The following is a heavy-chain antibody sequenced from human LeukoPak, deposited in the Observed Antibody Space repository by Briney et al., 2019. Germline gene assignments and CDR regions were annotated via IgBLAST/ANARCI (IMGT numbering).Heavy chain of an antibody. Sequence: SETLSLTCTVSGGSISSSSYYWGWIRQPPGKGLEWIGSIYYSGSTYYNPSLKSRVTISVDTSKNQFSLKLSSVTAADTAVYYCARGMTTIDYWGQGTLATVSS. CDR2: IYYSGST. CDR3: ARGMTTIDY. D-gene: IGHD6-13*01. V-gene: IGHV4-39*01. CDR1: GGSISSSSYY. J-gene: IGHJ4*02.